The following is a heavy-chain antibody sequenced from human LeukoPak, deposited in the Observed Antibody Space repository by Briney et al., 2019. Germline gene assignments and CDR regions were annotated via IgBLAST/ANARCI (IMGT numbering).Heavy chain of an antibody. CDR3: ARAFYPGYYSYMAV. CDR2: IYDSGST. V-gene: IGHV4-59*01. Sequence: SETLSLTCTVSGGAISPYYWSWIRQPPGKGLEGIGYIYDSGSTNYNRSLKSPFTISVDTSKNQSSLKLSFVTAADPAVYYCARAFYPGYYSYMAVWGKGTTVTISS. D-gene: IGHD3-3*02. CDR1: GGAISPYY. J-gene: IGHJ6*03.